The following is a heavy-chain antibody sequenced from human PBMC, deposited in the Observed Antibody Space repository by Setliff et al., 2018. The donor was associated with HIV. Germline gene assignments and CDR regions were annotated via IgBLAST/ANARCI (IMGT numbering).Heavy chain of an antibody. D-gene: IGHD3-22*01. CDR3: ARHNVITYEGLLFDYYYYGLDV. Sequence: PSETLSLTCTVPGGSINDQYFSWIRQPPGKGLEWIGSIDYSESTKYNPSLNSRGTISLDKPKNELSLKLTSVTAADTAVYYCARHNVITYEGLLFDYYYYGLDVWGRGTTVTVSS. CDR1: GGSINDQY. CDR2: IDYSEST. J-gene: IGHJ6*02. V-gene: IGHV4-59*11.